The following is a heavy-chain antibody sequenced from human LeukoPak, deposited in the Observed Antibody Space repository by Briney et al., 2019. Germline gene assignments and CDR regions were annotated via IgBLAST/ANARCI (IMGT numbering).Heavy chain of an antibody. CDR3: ARDTSSSWQT. CDR2: IYSGGST. Sequence: GGSLRLSCAASGFTVSSSYMSWVRQAPGKGLEWVSIIYSGGSTYYADSVKGRFTISRDNSKNTVYLQMNSLRAEDTAIYYCARDTSSSWQTWGQGTLVTVSS. CDR1: GFTVSSSY. J-gene: IGHJ5*02. D-gene: IGHD6-13*01. V-gene: IGHV3-53*01.